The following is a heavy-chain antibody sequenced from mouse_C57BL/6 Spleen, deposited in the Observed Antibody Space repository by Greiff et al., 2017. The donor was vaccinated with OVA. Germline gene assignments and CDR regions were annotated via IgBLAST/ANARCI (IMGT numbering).Heavy chain of an antibody. Sequence: VQLQQSGPELVKPGASVKISCKASGYSFTGYYMNWVKQSPEKSLEWIGEINPSTGGTTYNQKFKAKATLTVDKSSSTAYMQLKSLTSEDSAVYYCAPFLGGCAYWGQGTLVTVSA. CDR1: GYSFTGYY. V-gene: IGHV1-42*01. J-gene: IGHJ3*01. D-gene: IGHD3-1*01. CDR2: INPSTGGT. CDR3: APFLGGCAY.